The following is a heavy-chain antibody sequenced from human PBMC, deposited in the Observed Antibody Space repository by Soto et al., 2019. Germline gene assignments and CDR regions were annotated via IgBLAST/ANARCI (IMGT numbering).Heavy chain of an antibody. J-gene: IGHJ4*02. CDR1: GFTFSDHY. CDR2: ISSSGSPL. V-gene: IGHV3-11*01. CDR3: ARDPDTSNIIDD. Sequence: PGGSLRLSCAASGFTFSDHYMSWVRQAPEKGLEWISYISSSGSPLYYADSVKGRFTISRDNAKNSLYLQMNSLRAEDTAVYYCARDPDTSNIIDDWGQGTLVIVSS. D-gene: IGHD1-20*01.